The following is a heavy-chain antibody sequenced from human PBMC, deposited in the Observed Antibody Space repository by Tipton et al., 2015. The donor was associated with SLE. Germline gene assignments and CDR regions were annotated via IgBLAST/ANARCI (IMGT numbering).Heavy chain of an antibody. Sequence: SLRLSCVASGFHFNTYALHWVRQAPGKGLEWVAVISYDGTSKYYAESVKGRFTISRDNGKNSLFLQMHSLRADDSAVYYCARDDSGGLGYVWGQGTMVTVSS. V-gene: IGHV3-30*04. CDR1: GFHFNTYA. J-gene: IGHJ3*01. D-gene: IGHD4-17*01. CDR3: ARDDSGGLGYV. CDR2: ISYDGTSK.